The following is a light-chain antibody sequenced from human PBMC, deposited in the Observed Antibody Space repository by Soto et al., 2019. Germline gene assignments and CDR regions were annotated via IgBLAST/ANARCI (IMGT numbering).Light chain of an antibody. J-gene: IGKJ1*01. V-gene: IGKV4-1*01. Sequence: DIVMTQSPDSLAVSLCERATINCKSSQNVLYSSNNNNYLAWYQQKPGQPPKLLIYWASTRESGVPDRFSGSGSGTDFTLTISSLQAEDVAVYYCQQYYTTPRTFGQGTKVDI. CDR2: WAS. CDR1: QNVLYSSNNNNY. CDR3: QQYYTTPRT.